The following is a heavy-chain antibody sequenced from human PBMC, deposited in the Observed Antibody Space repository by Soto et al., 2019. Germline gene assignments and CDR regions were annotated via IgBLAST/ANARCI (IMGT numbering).Heavy chain of an antibody. CDR2: IYYSGST. V-gene: IGHV4-59*01. D-gene: IGHD7-27*01. CDR3: ARDTGGLGLVPSPKENWFDP. Sequence: SETLSLTCTVSGGSISSYYWSWIRQPPGKGLEWIGYIYYSGSTNYNPSLKSRVTISVDTSKNQFSLKLSSVTAADMAVYYCARDTGGLGLVPSPKENWFDPWGQGTLVTVS. J-gene: IGHJ5*02. CDR1: GGSISSYY.